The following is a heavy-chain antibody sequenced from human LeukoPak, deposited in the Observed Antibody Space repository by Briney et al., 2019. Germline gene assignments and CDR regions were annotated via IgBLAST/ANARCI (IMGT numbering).Heavy chain of an antibody. CDR3: ARSRWYRAVNYFDY. V-gene: IGHV3-7*01. D-gene: IGHD6-13*01. CDR2: IKQDGSEK. Sequence: GGSLRLSCAASGFTFSSYLMSWVRQAPGKGLEWVAKIKQDGSEKYYVDSVKGRFTISRDNAKNSLYLQMNSLRAEDTAVYYCARSRWYRAVNYFDYWGQGALVTVSS. J-gene: IGHJ4*02. CDR1: GFTFSSYL.